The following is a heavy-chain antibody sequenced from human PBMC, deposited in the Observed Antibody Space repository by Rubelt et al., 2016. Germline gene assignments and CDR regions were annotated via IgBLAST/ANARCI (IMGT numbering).Heavy chain of an antibody. J-gene: IGHJ3*02. CDR1: GYTFTSYA. CDR3: ARGAGGRYFDWYDAFDI. D-gene: IGHD3-9*01. Sequence: QVQLVQSGAEVKKPGASVKVSCKASGYTFTSYAMHWVRQAPGQRLEWMGWINPHRGGTNSAQKFQGRVTMTRETSISTAYMELSRLRSDDTAVYYCARGAGGRYFDWYDAFDIWGQGTMVTVSS. V-gene: IGHV1-2*02. CDR2: INPHRGGT.